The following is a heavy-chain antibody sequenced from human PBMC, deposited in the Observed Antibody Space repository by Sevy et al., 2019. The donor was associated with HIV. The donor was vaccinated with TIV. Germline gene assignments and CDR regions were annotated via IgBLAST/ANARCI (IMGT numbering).Heavy chain of an antibody. V-gene: IGHV3-13*01. Sequence: GGSLRLSCGASGFTFSSYDMHWVRQAAGKGLEWVSGIGSGGDAYYPGSVKGRFTISRENAKNSLYLQMNSLRAGDTAVDYCARSGGYSDHGMDVWGQGTTVTVSS. CDR2: IGSGGDA. D-gene: IGHD5-12*01. J-gene: IGHJ6*02. CDR3: ARSGGYSDHGMDV. CDR1: GFTFSSYD.